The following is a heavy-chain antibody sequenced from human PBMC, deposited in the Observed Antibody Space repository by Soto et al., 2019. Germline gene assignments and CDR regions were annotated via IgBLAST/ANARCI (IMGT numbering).Heavy chain of an antibody. J-gene: IGHJ4*02. V-gene: IGHV4-4*02. CDR1: GGPISSGNG. Sequence: SETLSLTCAVSGGPISSGNGWTWAGYTPGKGREWIGEIHHSGSTKYNPALKTRVTISVDKSKNQFSLKLSSVTAADTAVYYCARAGMGDSRWPFDYWGQGTLDTVSS. CDR2: IHHSGST. D-gene: IGHD6-13*01. CDR3: ARAGMGDSRWPFDY.